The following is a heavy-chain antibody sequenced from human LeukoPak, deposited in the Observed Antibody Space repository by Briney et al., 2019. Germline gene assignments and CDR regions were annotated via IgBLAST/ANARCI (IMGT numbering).Heavy chain of an antibody. CDR2: INHSGST. V-gene: IGHV4-34*01. Sequence: SETLSLTCAVYGGSFSGYYWSWIRQPPGKGLEWIGEINHSGSTNYNPSHKSRVTISVDTSKNQFSLKLSSVTAADTAVYYCATRLGSSWFKYGMDVWGKGTTVTVSS. CDR1: GGSFSGYY. CDR3: ATRLGSSWFKYGMDV. J-gene: IGHJ6*04. D-gene: IGHD6-13*01.